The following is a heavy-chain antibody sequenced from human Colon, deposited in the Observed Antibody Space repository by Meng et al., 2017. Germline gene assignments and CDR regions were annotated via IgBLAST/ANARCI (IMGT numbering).Heavy chain of an antibody. CDR1: GFTFSSYG. V-gene: IGHV3-74*01. CDR3: ARASPNYYGSGSHAFDI. CDR2: FSSDGSST. D-gene: IGHD3-10*01. J-gene: IGHJ3*02. Sequence: GGSLRLSCAASGFTFSSYGMHWVRQAPGKGLVWVSRFSSDGSSTTYADSVKGRFTISRDNVKNTLYLQMNSLRAEDTAVYYCARASPNYYGSGSHAFDIWGQGTVVTVSS.